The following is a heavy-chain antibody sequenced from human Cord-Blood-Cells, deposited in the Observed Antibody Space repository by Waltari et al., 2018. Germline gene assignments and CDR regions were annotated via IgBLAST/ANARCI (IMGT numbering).Heavy chain of an antibody. V-gene: IGHV1-2*02. J-gene: IGHJ3*02. Sequence: QVQLVQSGAEVKKPGASVKVSCKASGYNFTGYYMHLLAQAPGQGLEWMGWINPNSGGTNYAQKFQGRVTMTRDTSISTAYMELSRLRSDDTAVYYCARDGTRVGDAFDIWGQGTMVTVSS. CDR3: ARDGTRVGDAFDI. CDR1: GYNFTGYY. D-gene: IGHD1-1*01. CDR2: INPNSGGT.